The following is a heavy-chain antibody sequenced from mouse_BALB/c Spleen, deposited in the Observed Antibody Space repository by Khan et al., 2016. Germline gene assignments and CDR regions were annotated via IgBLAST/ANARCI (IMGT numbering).Heavy chain of an antibody. CDR3: TRVTTATGFDY. V-gene: IGHV3-8*02. J-gene: IGHJ2*01. CDR1: GDSITSGY. Sequence: EVQLQEPGPSLVKPSQTLSLTCSVTGDSITSGYWNWIRKFPGNKLEYMGYISYSGSTYYNPSPKSRISITRDTSKNQYYLQLSSVTTEDTATYYCTRVTTATGFDYWGQGTTLTVPS. CDR2: ISYSGST. D-gene: IGHD1-2*01.